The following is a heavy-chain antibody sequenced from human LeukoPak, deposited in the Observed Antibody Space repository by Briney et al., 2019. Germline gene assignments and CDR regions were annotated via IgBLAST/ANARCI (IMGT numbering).Heavy chain of an antibody. Sequence: SETLSLTCTVSGDSISSYYWSWIRQPAGKGLEWIGRIYTSGSTNYNPSLKSRVTMSVDTSKNQFSLKLTSVTGADTAVYYCARDRAGTTVFYYYYNMDVWGKGTTVTIPS. J-gene: IGHJ6*03. CDR1: GDSISSYY. CDR2: IYTSGST. V-gene: IGHV4-4*07. CDR3: ARDRAGTTVFYYYYNMDV. D-gene: IGHD1-1*01.